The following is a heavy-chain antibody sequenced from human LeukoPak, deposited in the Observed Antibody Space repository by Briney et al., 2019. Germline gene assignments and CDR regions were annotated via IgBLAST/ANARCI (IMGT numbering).Heavy chain of an antibody. Sequence: PGGSLRLSCAASGLSFGFYAMSWVRQAPGKGLEWVSSISGGGAGTYYADSVRGRFTISRDSSKNTLYLQMDSLRAEDTALYYCAKDFVRYNIQFDYWGQGALVTVSS. V-gene: IGHV3-23*01. CDR3: AKDFVRYNIQFDY. D-gene: IGHD1-14*01. CDR1: GLSFGFYA. CDR2: ISGGGAGT. J-gene: IGHJ4*02.